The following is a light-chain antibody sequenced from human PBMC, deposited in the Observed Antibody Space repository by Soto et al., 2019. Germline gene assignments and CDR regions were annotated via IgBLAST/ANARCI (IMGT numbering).Light chain of an antibody. Sequence: EIVLTQSPGTLSLSPGKRATLSCRASQSISSSYLAWYQQRPGQAPRLLIYGASSRATGIPDRFSGSGSGTDFTLTISRLEPEDCAVYYCQQYGSSPSTFGQGTKVDIK. V-gene: IGKV3-20*01. CDR1: QSISSSY. CDR3: QQYGSSPST. CDR2: GAS. J-gene: IGKJ1*01.